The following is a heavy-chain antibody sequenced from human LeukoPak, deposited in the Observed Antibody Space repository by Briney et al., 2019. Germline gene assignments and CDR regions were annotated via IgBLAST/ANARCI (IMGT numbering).Heavy chain of an antibody. CDR3: ARGETSSYDY. V-gene: IGHV3-53*01. D-gene: IGHD2-2*01. J-gene: IGHJ4*02. CDR2: IYSGGNT. Sequence: ETGGSLRLSCAASGFTVSINYMSWVRQAPGKGLEWVSVIYSGGNTYYADSVKGRFTISRDNSKNTVYLQMSSLRAEDTAVYYCARGETSSYDYWGQGTLVTVSS. CDR1: GFTVSINY.